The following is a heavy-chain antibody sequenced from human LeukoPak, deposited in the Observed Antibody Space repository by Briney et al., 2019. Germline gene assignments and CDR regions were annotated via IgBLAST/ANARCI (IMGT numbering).Heavy chain of an antibody. CDR2: MNPNSGNT. D-gene: IGHD3-3*01. V-gene: IGHV1-8*01. CDR1: GYTFTSYD. Sequence: ASVKVSCKASGYTFTSYDINWVRQATGQGLEWMGWMNPNSGNTGYAQKFQGRVTMTRNTSISTAYMELSSLRSEDTAVYYCARGRYYDFWSGYCSPLYWGQGTLVTVSS. J-gene: IGHJ4*02. CDR3: ARGRYYDFWSGYCSPLY.